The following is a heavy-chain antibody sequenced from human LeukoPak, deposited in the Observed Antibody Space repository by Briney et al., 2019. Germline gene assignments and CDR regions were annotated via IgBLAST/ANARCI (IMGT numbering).Heavy chain of an antibody. CDR1: GGSFSGYY. D-gene: IGHD3-3*01. CDR2: INHSGST. Sequence: PSETLSLTCAVYGGSFSGYYWSWIRQPPGKGLEWIGEINHSGSTNYNPSLKSRVTISVDTSKNQFSLKLSSVTAADTAVYYCARGRGERFLEWLLSAFDYWGQGTLVTVSS. V-gene: IGHV4-34*01. J-gene: IGHJ4*02. CDR3: ARGRGERFLEWLLSAFDY.